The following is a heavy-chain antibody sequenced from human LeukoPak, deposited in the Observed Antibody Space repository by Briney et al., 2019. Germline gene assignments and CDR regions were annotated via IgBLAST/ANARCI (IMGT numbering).Heavy chain of an antibody. Sequence: SETLSLTCTVSGGSISSSSYYWGWIRQPPGKGLEWVGSIYYSGSTYYNPSLKSRVTISVDTSKNQFSLKLSSVTAADTAVYYCAGPHPFNWFDPWGQGTLVTVSS. J-gene: IGHJ5*02. CDR3: AGPHPFNWFDP. CDR2: IYYSGST. CDR1: GGSISSSSYY. V-gene: IGHV4-39*01.